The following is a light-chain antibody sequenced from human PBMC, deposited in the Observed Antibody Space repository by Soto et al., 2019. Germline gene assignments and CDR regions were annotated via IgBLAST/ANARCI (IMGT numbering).Light chain of an antibody. CDR3: LQHNSYPRT. V-gene: IGKV1-17*01. CDR2: AAS. J-gene: IGKJ1*01. Sequence: EIQMTQSPATLSASEGERATLSCRASQSITDWLAWLQQKPGQAPRRLVYAASSLPSGVPPRFSGSGSGTDFTLTISSLQPEDFATYYCLQHNSYPRTFGQGTKVDIK. CDR1: QSITDW.